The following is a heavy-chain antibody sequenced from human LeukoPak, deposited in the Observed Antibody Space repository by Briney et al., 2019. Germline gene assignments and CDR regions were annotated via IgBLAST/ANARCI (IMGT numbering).Heavy chain of an antibody. CDR1: GFTFSSYA. J-gene: IGHJ4*02. Sequence: GGSLRLSCAASGFTFSSYAMSWVRQAPGKGLEWVSAISGSGGSTYYADSVKGRFTISRDNSKNTLYLQMNSLRAEDRAVYYCAKSPLMYYYDSSVDYWGQGTLVTVSS. CDR3: AKSPLMYYYDSSVDY. V-gene: IGHV3-23*01. CDR2: ISGSGGST. D-gene: IGHD3-22*01.